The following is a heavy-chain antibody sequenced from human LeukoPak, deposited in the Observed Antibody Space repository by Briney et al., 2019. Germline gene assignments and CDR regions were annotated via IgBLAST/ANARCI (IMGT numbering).Heavy chain of an antibody. J-gene: IGHJ4*02. V-gene: IGHV4-39*01. CDR1: GGSISSSSYY. D-gene: IGHD2-21*02. Sequence: PSETLSLTCTVSGGSISSSSYYWGWIRQPPGKGLEWIGSIYYSGSTYYNPSLKSRVTISVDTSKNQFSLKLSSVTAADTAVYHCAGLVVGTATIDYWGQGTLVTVSS. CDR3: AGLVVGTATIDY. CDR2: IYYSGST.